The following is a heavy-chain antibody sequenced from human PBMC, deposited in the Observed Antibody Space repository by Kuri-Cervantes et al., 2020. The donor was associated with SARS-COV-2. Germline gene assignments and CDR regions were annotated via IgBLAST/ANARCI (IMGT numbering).Heavy chain of an antibody. Sequence: SETLSLTCTVSGGSISSGDYYWSWIRQPPGKGLEWIGYIYYSGSTYYNPSLKSRVTISVDTPKNQFSLKLSSVTAADTAVYYCARTYGSGTPPSYWGQGTLVTVSS. J-gene: IGHJ4*02. D-gene: IGHD3-10*01. V-gene: IGHV4-30-4*08. CDR2: IYYSGST. CDR3: ARTYGSGTPPSY. CDR1: GGSISSGDYY.